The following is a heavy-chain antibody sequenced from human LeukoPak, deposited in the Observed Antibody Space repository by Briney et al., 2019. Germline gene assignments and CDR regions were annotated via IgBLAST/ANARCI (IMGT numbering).Heavy chain of an antibody. V-gene: IGHV3-30*02. CDR1: GFTFSSYG. D-gene: IGHD1-26*01. Sequence: GGSLRLSCAASGFTFSSYGMHWVRQAPGKGLEWVAFIRYDGSNKYYADSVKGRFTISRDNAKNSLYLQMNSLRAEDTAVYYCARDQSGSSRVILYWGQGTLVTVSS. CDR2: IRYDGSNK. CDR3: ARDQSGSSRVILY. J-gene: IGHJ4*02.